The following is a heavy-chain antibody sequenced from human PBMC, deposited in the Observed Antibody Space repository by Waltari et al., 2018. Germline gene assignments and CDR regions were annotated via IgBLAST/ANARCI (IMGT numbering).Heavy chain of an antibody. CDR3: ARDLRDAQLLHY. Sequence: EVQLVESGGGVVRLGGSWRLSCPVPGLTFDDYAMSWVRQAPGKGLEWVSGINWNGGSTGYADSVKGRFTISRDNAKNSLYLQMNSLRAEDTALYYCARDLRDAQLLHYWGQGTLVTVSS. CDR1: GLTFDDYA. J-gene: IGHJ4*02. D-gene: IGHD2-2*01. V-gene: IGHV3-20*04. CDR2: INWNGGST.